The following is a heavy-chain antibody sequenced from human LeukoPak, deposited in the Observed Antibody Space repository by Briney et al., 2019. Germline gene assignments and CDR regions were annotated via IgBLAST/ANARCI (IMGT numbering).Heavy chain of an antibody. CDR2: INNSGST. D-gene: IGHD6-13*01. CDR1: GGSFSGYY. V-gene: IGHV4-34*01. J-gene: IGHJ4*02. Sequence: TSETLSLTCGVCGGSFSGYYWSWIRQPPGKGLEWIGEINNSGSTNYNPSLKSRVTISVDTSKNQFSLKLSSVTAADTAVYYCVRDIAAAGGFDYWGQGTLVTVSS. CDR3: VRDIAAAGGFDY.